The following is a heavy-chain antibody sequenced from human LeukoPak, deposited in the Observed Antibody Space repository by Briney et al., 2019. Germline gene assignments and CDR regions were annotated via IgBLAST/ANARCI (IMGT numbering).Heavy chain of an antibody. CDR1: GGSISGYY. CDR3: ARVIGGYCSGGSCYSDHYYYYMDV. Sequence: SETLSLACTVSGGSISGYYWSWIRQPAGKGLEWIGRIYTSGSTNYNPSLKSRVTMSVDTSKNQFSLKLSSVTAADAAVYYCARVIGGYCSGGSCYSDHYYYYMDVWGKGTTVTVSS. D-gene: IGHD2-15*01. CDR2: IYTSGST. V-gene: IGHV4-4*07. J-gene: IGHJ6*03.